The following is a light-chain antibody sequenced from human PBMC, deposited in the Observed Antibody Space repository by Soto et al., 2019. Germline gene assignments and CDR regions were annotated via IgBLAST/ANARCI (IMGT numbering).Light chain of an antibody. CDR2: INN. CDR1: SSNIGAGYD. V-gene: IGLV1-40*01. CDR3: QSYDSSLSGWV. Sequence: QSALTQPPSVSGAPGQRVTISCTGTSSNIGAGYDVYWYQQLPRTAPKLLIYINNNRPSGVPDRFSGSKSGTSASLAITGLQAEDEADYYCQSYDSSLSGWVFGGGTKLTVL. J-gene: IGLJ3*02.